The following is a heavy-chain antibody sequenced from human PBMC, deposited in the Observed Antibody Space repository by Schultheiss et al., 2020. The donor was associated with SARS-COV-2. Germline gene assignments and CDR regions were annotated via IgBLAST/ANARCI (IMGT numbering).Heavy chain of an antibody. V-gene: IGHV4-34*01. CDR3: ARVGDYGDYLYNWFDP. CDR1: GGSFSDYS. J-gene: IGHJ5*02. CDR2: INHSGST. Sequence: SETLSLTCGVYGGSFSDYSWTWIRQPPGKGLEWIGEINHSGSTYYNPSLKSRVTISVDTSKNQFSLKLSSVTAADTAVYYCARVGDYGDYLYNWFDPWGQGTLVTVSS. D-gene: IGHD4-17*01.